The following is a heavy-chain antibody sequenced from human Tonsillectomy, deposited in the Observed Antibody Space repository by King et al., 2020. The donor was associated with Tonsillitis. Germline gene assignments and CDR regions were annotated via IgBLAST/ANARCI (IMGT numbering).Heavy chain of an antibody. CDR2: ISSDSGTI. D-gene: IGHD3-3*02. CDR3: AATPLYIRVDYYYGMDV. CDR1: GFTFSTLS. Sequence: VQLVESGGGLVQPGGSLRLSCAASGFTFSTLSMTWVRQAPGKGLEWVAYISSDSGTIYYADSVKGRFTISRENAKNSLYLQLNRLRAEDTAVYYCAATPLYIRVDYYYGMDVWGQGTTVTVSS. J-gene: IGHJ6*02. V-gene: IGHV3-48*01.